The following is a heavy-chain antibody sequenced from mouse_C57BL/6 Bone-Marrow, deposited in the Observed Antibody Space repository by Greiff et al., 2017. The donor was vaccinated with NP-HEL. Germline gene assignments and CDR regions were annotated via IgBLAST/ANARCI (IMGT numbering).Heavy chain of an antibody. J-gene: IGHJ3*01. CDR1: GFTFSDYY. Sequence: EVMLVESEGGLVQPGSSMKLSCTASGFTFSDYYMAWVRQVPEKGLEWVANINYDGSSTYYLDSLKSRFIISRDNAKNILYLQMSSLKSEDTATYYCARGYDGYCGFAYWGQGTLVTVSA. D-gene: IGHD2-3*01. CDR2: INYDGSST. CDR3: ARGYDGYCGFAY. V-gene: IGHV5-16*01.